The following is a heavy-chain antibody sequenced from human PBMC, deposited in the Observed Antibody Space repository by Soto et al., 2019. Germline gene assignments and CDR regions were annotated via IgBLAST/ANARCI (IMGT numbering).Heavy chain of an antibody. D-gene: IGHD6-13*01. CDR3: ARRSSSGTIFDY. CDR2: IKQDGGEL. J-gene: IGHJ4*02. Sequence: GGSLRLSCAASGFTFSTYWMSWVRQAPGKGLEWVANIKQDGGELYYVDSAKGRFTVSRDNANNSLYLQMNSLRLEDTAVYYCARRSSSGTIFDYWGQGTLVTVSS. V-gene: IGHV3-7*01. CDR1: GFTFSTYW.